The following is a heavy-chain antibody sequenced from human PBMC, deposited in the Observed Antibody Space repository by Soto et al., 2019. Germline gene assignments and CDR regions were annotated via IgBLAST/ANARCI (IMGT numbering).Heavy chain of an antibody. Sequence: QVQLVESGGGVVQPGRSLRLSCAASGFTFSSYAMHWVRQAPGKGLEWVAVISYDGSNKYYADSVKGRFTISRDNSKNTLYLPMNSLRAEDTAVYYCARGPIVLVPAGWFDPWGQGTLVTVSS. V-gene: IGHV3-30-3*01. CDR2: ISYDGSNK. CDR3: ARGPIVLVPAGWFDP. J-gene: IGHJ5*02. CDR1: GFTFSSYA. D-gene: IGHD2-2*01.